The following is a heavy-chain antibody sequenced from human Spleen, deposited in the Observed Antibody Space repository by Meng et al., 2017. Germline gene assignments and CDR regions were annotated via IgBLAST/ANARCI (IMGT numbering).Heavy chain of an antibody. CDR2: INWNGGST. Sequence: GESLKISCAASGFTFDDYGMSWVRQAPGKGLEWVSGINWNGGSTGYADSVKGRFTISRDNAKNSLYLQMNSLRAEDTALYYCARDAGYGDYVSLYAFDIWGQGTMVTVSS. CDR3: ARDAGYGDYVSLYAFDI. CDR1: GFTFDDYG. J-gene: IGHJ3*02. D-gene: IGHD4-17*01. V-gene: IGHV3-20*04.